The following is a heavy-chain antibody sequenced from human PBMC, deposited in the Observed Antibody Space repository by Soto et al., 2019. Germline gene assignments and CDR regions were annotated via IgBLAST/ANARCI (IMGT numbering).Heavy chain of an antibody. D-gene: IGHD3-9*01. CDR2: MNPNSGST. J-gene: IGHJ4*02. Sequence: ASVKVSCKASGYTFTSYDINWVRQATGQGLEWMGWMNPNSGSTGYAQKFQGRVTMTRNTSISTAYMELSSLRSEDTAVYYCARAPYYDILTGYYTDCWGQGTLVTVSS. CDR1: GYTFTSYD. CDR3: ARAPYYDILTGYYTDC. V-gene: IGHV1-8*01.